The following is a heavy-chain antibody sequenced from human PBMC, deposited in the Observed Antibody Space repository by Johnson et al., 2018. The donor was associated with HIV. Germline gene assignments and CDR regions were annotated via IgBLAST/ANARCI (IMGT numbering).Heavy chain of an antibody. D-gene: IGHD2-2*01. Sequence: VQLVESGGGLVQPGGSLRLSCAASGFTFSSYDMHWVRQATGKGLEWVSEIDTVGDTYYPASVKGPFTTSRENATNSFDLQMNSLTAGDTAVYYCSRRSTRSDGFDLWGQGTMVIVYS. V-gene: IGHV3-13*01. CDR1: GFTFSSYD. J-gene: IGHJ3*01. CDR3: SRRSTRSDGFDL. CDR2: IDTVGDT.